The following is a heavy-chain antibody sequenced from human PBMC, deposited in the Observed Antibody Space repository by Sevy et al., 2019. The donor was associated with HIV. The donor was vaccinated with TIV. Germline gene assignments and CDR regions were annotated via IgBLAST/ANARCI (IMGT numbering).Heavy chain of an antibody. D-gene: IGHD2-21*01. J-gene: IGHJ6*03. V-gene: IGHV3-15*01. CDR2: IKSKTDGGTT. Sequence: GGSLRLSCAASGFTFSNAWMSWVRQAPGKGLEWVGRIKSKTDGGTTDYAAPVKGRFTISRDDSKNTLYLQMNSLKTEDTAVYYCTTRAVEDEEYYYYYMDVWGKGTTVTVSS. CDR1: GFTFSNAW. CDR3: TTRAVEDEEYYYYYMDV.